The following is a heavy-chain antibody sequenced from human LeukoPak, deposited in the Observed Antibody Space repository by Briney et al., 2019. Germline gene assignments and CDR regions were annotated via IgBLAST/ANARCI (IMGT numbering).Heavy chain of an antibody. CDR2: ISGSGGST. D-gene: IGHD6-19*01. CDR3: ARGGRYSSGWYGGDYGMDV. Sequence: GGSLRLSCAASGFTFSSYAMSWVRQAPGKGLEWVSAISGSGGSTYYADSVKGRFTISRDNSKNTLYLQMNSLRAEDTAVYYCARGGRYSSGWYGGDYGMDVWGQGTTVTVSS. CDR1: GFTFSSYA. V-gene: IGHV3-23*01. J-gene: IGHJ6*02.